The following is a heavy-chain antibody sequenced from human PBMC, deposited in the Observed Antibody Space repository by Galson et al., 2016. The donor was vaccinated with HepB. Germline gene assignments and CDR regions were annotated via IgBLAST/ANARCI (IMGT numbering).Heavy chain of an antibody. Sequence: SLRLSCAASGFTFTSYWMSWARQPPGKGLEWVANIKQDGSEKNYVDAVKGRFTISRDNPKNSLFLQMNTRGAEDPAVYYCVREGGRGGGSPWGQGALVTVSS. CDR3: VREGGRGGGSP. CDR1: GFTFTSYW. D-gene: IGHD3-16*01. J-gene: IGHJ5*02. CDR2: IKQDGSEK. V-gene: IGHV3-7*03.